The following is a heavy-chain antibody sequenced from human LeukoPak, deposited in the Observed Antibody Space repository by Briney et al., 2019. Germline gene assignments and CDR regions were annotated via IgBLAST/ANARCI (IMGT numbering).Heavy chain of an antibody. CDR3: ARIYCSSTSCQDY. Sequence: GGSLRLSCAASGFTFSKYGMHWVRQAPGKGLVWVSRINSDGSSTSYADSVKGRFTISRDNAKNTLYLQMNSLRAEDTAVYYCARIYCSSTSCQDYWGQGTLVTVSS. D-gene: IGHD2-2*01. V-gene: IGHV3-74*01. J-gene: IGHJ4*02. CDR1: GFTFSKYG. CDR2: INSDGSST.